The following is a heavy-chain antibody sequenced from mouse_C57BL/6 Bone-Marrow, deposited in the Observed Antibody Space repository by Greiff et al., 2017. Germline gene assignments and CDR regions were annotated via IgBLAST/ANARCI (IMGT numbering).Heavy chain of an antibody. V-gene: IGHV1-55*01. CDR1: GYTFTSYW. J-gene: IGHJ2*01. Sequence: QVHVKQPGAELVKPGASVKMSCKASGYTFTSYWITWVKQRPGQGLEWIGDIYPGSGSTNYNEKFKSKATLTVDTSSSTAYMQLSSMTSEDSAVYYCARSRDYYGKGYWGQGTTLTVSS. CDR3: ARSRDYYGKGY. CDR2: IYPGSGST. D-gene: IGHD1-1*01.